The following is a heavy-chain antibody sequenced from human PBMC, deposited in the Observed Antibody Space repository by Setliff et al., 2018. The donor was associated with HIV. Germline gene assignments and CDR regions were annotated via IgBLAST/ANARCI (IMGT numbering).Heavy chain of an antibody. V-gene: IGHV4-38-2*02. D-gene: IGHD3-16*01. Sequence: SETLSLTCTVSHYSISSEYYWGWFRQPPGKGLEYIGSIYQSGSTYYSPSPKSRISMSIDTSKDQFSLRLKSVTASDMAVYYCARLDTVMLYTDCWGQGTLVTVSS. CDR1: HYSISSEYY. J-gene: IGHJ4*02. CDR3: ARLDTVMLYTDC. CDR2: IYQSGST.